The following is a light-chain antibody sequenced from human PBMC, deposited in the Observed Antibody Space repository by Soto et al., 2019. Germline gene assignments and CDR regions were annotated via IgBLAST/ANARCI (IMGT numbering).Light chain of an antibody. Sequence: DIQMTQSPSSLSASEGDRVTITCRASQSISTYLNWYQQKPGKAPKLLIYDASNLETGVPSRFSGSGSGTDFTFTISSLQPEDIATYYCQQYDNLLFTFGPGTKVDIK. CDR3: QQYDNLLFT. V-gene: IGKV1-33*01. CDR1: QSISTY. CDR2: DAS. J-gene: IGKJ3*01.